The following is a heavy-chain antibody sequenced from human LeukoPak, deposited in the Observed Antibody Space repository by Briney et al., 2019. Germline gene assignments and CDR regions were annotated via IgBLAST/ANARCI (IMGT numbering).Heavy chain of an antibody. Sequence: TSETLSLTCTVSGYSISSGYHWGWIRQPPGKGLEWVGYIHYSGNTNYNPSLKTRVTISRDMSKNLISLKLTSLTAADTAVYFCASHRYWNFYLDYWGQGTLVTVSS. CDR2: IHYSGNT. V-gene: IGHV4-38-2*02. J-gene: IGHJ4*02. CDR1: GYSISSGYH. CDR3: ASHRYWNFYLDY. D-gene: IGHD1-7*01.